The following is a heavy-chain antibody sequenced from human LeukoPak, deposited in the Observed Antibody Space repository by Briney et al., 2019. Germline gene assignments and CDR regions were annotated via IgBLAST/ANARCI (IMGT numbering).Heavy chain of an antibody. CDR2: INPSGGST. CDR3: ARDRAVAGFRFDY. Sequence: ASVKVSCKASGYIFTSYYMHWVRQAPGQGLEWMGVINPSGGSTTYAQEFQGRVTMTRDTSTSTLYMELSSLRSEDTAVYYCARDRAVAGFRFDYWGQGTLVTVSS. CDR1: GYIFTSYY. J-gene: IGHJ4*02. V-gene: IGHV1-46*01. D-gene: IGHD6-19*01.